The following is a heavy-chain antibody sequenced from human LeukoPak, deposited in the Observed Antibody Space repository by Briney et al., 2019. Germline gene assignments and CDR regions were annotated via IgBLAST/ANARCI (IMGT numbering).Heavy chain of an antibody. CDR2: ISYDGSNK. J-gene: IGHJ4*02. CDR1: GFTFSSYA. CDR3: ARDREQLGGTGDY. V-gene: IGHV3-30-3*01. D-gene: IGHD6-13*01. Sequence: HPGGSLRLSCAASGFTFSSYAMHWVRQAPGKGLEWVAVISYDGSNKYYADSVKGRFTISRDNSKNTLYLQMNSLRAEDTAVYYCARDREQLGGTGDYWGQGTLVTVSS.